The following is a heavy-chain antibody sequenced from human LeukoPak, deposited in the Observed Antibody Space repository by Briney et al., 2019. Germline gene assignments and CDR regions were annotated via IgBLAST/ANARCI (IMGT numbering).Heavy chain of an antibody. CDR2: IYYSGST. CDR1: GGSISSSSYY. CDR3: ARLRWRYFDY. V-gene: IGHV4-39*01. D-gene: IGHD4-23*01. J-gene: IGHJ4*02. Sequence: PSETLSLTCTVSGGSISSSSYYWGWIRQPPGKGLEWIGSIYYSGSTYHNPSLKSRVTISVDTSKNQFSLKLSSVTAADTAVYYCARLRWRYFDYWGQGTLATVSS.